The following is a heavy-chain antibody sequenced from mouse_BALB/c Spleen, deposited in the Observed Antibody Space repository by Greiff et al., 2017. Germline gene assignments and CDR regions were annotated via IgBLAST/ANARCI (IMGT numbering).Heavy chain of an antibody. CDR3: AKLLRNYAMDY. CDR1: GFTFSSFG. V-gene: IGHV5-17*02. D-gene: IGHD1-1*01. Sequence: EVQLVESGGGLVQPGGSRKLSCAASGFTFSSFGMHWVRQAPEKGLEWVAYISSGSSTIYYADTVKGRFTISRDNPKNTLFLQMTSLRSEDTAMYYCAKLLRNYAMDYWGQGTSVTVSS. J-gene: IGHJ4*01. CDR2: ISSGSSTI.